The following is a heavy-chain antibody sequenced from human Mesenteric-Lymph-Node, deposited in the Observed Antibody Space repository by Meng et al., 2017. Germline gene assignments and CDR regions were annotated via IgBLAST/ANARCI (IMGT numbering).Heavy chain of an antibody. D-gene: IGHD4-17*01. CDR3: AKPTPETKIAVGPYFDS. V-gene: IGHV3-7*03. J-gene: IGHJ4*02. CDR2: IKQDGSEQ. Sequence: GESLKISCAASGFTFSSYGMHWVRQAPGKGLEWVANIKQDGSEQSYVDSVKGRFIISRDNSNNTLFLQMNSLGAGDTAVYFCAKPTPETKIAVGPYFDSWGPGTLVTVSS. CDR1: GFTFSSYG.